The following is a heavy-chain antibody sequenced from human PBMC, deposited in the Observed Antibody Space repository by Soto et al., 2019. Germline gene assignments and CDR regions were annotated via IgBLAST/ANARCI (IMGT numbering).Heavy chain of an antibody. CDR3: ARDGVGATTFRGYFHY. Sequence: QVQLVESGGGVVQPGRSLRLSCAASGFTFSGYGMHWVRQAPGKGLEWVAIIRYDGSNEDYADSVKGRFTISRDNSKNTLYLQMNSQRAEDTAVYYCARDGVGATTFRGYFHYWGQGPLVTVSS. J-gene: IGHJ4*02. D-gene: IGHD1-26*01. V-gene: IGHV3-33*01. CDR2: IRYDGSNE. CDR1: GFTFSGYG.